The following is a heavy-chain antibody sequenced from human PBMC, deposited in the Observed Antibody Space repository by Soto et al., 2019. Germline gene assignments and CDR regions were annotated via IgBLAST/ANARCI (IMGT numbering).Heavy chain of an antibody. CDR3: ARLSGSWQSRFDP. CDR2: IYYSGNT. J-gene: IGHJ5*02. V-gene: IGHV4-31*03. D-gene: IGHD6-13*01. Sequence: SDTLSLTCIVSGGSISSNDFYWSWIRQHPGKGLEWIGYIYYSGNTYYNPSLKSRVTILVDTSKNQFSLKVSSVTAADTAVYYCARLSGSWQSRFDPWGQGTLVTVSS. CDR1: GGSISSNDFY.